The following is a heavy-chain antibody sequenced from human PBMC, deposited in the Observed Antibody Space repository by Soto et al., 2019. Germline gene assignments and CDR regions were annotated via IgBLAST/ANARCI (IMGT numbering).Heavy chain of an antibody. Sequence: QVQLQESGPGLVKPSQTLSLTCTVSGGSISSGGYYWSWIRQHPGKGLEWIGYIYYSGSTYYNPSLKSRVTISVDTSKNQFSLKLSSVTAADTAVHYCARGRNYDSSGYYRPHFDYWGQGTLVTVSS. CDR3: ARGRNYDSSGYYRPHFDY. J-gene: IGHJ4*02. V-gene: IGHV4-31*03. CDR1: GGSISSGGYY. CDR2: IYYSGST. D-gene: IGHD3-22*01.